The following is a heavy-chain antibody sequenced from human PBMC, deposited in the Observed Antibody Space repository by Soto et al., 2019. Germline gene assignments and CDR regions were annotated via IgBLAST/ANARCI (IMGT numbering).Heavy chain of an antibody. CDR3: AREVVPAAHYYYYYMDV. CDR1: GYTFTSYG. CDR2: ISDYNGNT. D-gene: IGHD2-2*01. V-gene: IGHV1-18*01. Sequence: GASVKVSCKASGYTFTSYGISWVRQAPGQGLEWMGWISDYNGNTNYAQKLQGRVTMTTDTSTSTAYMELRSLRSDDTAVYYCAREVVPAAHYYYYYMDVWGKGTTVTVSS. J-gene: IGHJ6*03.